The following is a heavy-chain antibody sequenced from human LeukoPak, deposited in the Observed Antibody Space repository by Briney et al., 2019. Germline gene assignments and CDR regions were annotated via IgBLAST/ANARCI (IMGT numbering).Heavy chain of an antibody. CDR1: GFTFSSYA. V-gene: IGHV3-23*01. CDR2: ISGSGDYT. CDR3: ARALIGTGGYFQH. J-gene: IGHJ1*01. Sequence: GGSLRLSCAASGFTFSSYAMTWVRQAPGKGLEWVSSISGSGDYTNYADSVEGRFTISRDNSKNTLYLQMYSLRAEDTAVYYCARALIGTGGYFQHWGHGALVTVSS. D-gene: IGHD1-1*01.